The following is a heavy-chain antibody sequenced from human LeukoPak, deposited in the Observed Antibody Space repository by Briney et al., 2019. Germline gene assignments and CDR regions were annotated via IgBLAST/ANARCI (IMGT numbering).Heavy chain of an antibody. V-gene: IGHV4-59*08. Sequence: SETLSLTCTVSGASISSYYWSWLRQPPGKGLEWIGYIYYSGSTNYNPSLKSRVTISVDTSKNQFSLKLSSVTAADTAVYYCARHGGRRDGYNSFDYWGQGTLVTVSS. CDR2: IYYSGST. CDR3: ARHGGRRDGYNSFDY. J-gene: IGHJ4*02. D-gene: IGHD5-24*01. CDR1: GASISSYY.